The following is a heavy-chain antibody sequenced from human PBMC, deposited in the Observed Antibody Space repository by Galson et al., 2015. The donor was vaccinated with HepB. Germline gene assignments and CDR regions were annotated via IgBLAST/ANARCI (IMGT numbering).Heavy chain of an antibody. D-gene: IGHD3-10*01. CDR2: INAGNGNT. V-gene: IGHV1-3*01. Sequence: SVKVSCKASGYTFTSYAMHWVRQAPGQRLEWMGWINAGNGNTKYSQKFQGRVTITRDTSASTAYMELSSLRSEDTAVYYCARGTTMVRGVTLGYWGQGTLVTVSS. J-gene: IGHJ4*02. CDR3: ARGTTMVRGVTLGY. CDR1: GYTFTSYA.